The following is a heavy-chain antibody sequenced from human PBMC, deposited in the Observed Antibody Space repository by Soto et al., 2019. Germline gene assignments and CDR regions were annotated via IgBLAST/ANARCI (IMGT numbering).Heavy chain of an antibody. D-gene: IGHD7-27*01. CDR3: VKRGRNWGAFVF. CDR1: GFILNNYA. J-gene: IGHJ3*01. Sequence: VQLLESGGDLVQPGGSLRLSCVASGFILNNYAMSWVRQAPGKGLEWVSTIGGTDGDSDGVPWYEDSVKGRFTISRDSKPYTLLLTMDNLREENSALYYCVKRGRNWGAFVFWGQGTTVVVSS. V-gene: IGHV3-23*01. CDR2: IGGTDGDSDGVP.